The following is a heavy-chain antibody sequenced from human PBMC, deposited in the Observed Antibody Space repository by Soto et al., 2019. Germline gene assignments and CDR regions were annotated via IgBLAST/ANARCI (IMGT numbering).Heavy chain of an antibody. CDR3: ARDRDYYDCGGF. Sequence: ASVKVSCKTSGYTFTDHGISWVRQAPGQGLEWMGWISTSNGNTNYAHNLQGRVTMTTDKSTRTAYMELRSLTSDDTAVYFCARDRDYYDCGGFWGQGTLVTVSS. D-gene: IGHD3-22*01. CDR1: GYTFTDHG. J-gene: IGHJ4*02. CDR2: ISTSNGNT. V-gene: IGHV1-18*01.